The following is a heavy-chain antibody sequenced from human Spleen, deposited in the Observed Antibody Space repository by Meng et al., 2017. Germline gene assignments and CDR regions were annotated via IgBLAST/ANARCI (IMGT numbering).Heavy chain of an antibody. V-gene: IGHV3-21*01. CDR3: ARDFSKGDY. CDR2: ISSGGNYI. D-gene: IGHD2/OR15-2a*01. J-gene: IGHJ4*02. Sequence: EVQLVESGGGLVKPGTSLRLSCAASGFTFSSYTMHWVRLAPGKGLEWVSSISSGGNYIYYADSLKGRFTISRDNAKNSLFLQMSSLRAEDTGLYYCARDFSKGDYWGLGTLVTVSS. CDR1: GFTFSSYT.